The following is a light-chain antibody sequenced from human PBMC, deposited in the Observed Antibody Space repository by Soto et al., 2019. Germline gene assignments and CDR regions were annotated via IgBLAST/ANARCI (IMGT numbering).Light chain of an antibody. J-gene: IGKJ4*01. V-gene: IGKV3-20*01. CDR3: QQCSTAPLT. CDR1: QTITNNY. CDR2: DAS. Sequence: PGERATLSCRASQTITNNYLAWYQQKPGQAPRLLIDDASRRATGIPDRFSGSGSGTDFTLTISRLEPEDFAVYYCQQCSTAPLTFGGGTKVEIK.